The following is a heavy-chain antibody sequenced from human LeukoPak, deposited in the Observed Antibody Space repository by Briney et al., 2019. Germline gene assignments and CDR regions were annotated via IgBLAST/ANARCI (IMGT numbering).Heavy chain of an antibody. V-gene: IGHV1-46*01. CDR1: GYTFTSYY. D-gene: IGHD4-17*01. CDR2: INPSGGST. J-gene: IGHJ6*02. Sequence: ASVKVSCKASGYTFTSYYMHWVRQAPGHGLEWLGIINPSGGSTSYAQEFQGRVTMTRDTSTSTVYMELSSLRSEDTAVYYCARDLLDYGDPGYGMDVWGQGTTVTVSS. CDR3: ARDLLDYGDPGYGMDV.